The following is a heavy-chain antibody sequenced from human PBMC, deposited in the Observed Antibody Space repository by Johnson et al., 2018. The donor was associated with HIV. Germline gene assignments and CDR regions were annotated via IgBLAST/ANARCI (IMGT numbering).Heavy chain of an antibody. V-gene: IGHV3-9*01. D-gene: IGHD6-13*01. J-gene: IGHJ3*02. CDR1: GFTFDDYA. CDR3: AKAMGPGIAAALGAFDI. CDR2: ISWNSGSI. Sequence: VQLVESGGGLVQPGRSLRLSCAASGFTFDDYAMHWVRQAPGKGLEWVSGISWNSGSIGYADSVKGRFTISRDNAKNSLYLQMNSLRAEDTALYYCAKAMGPGIAAALGAFDIWGQGTMVTVSS.